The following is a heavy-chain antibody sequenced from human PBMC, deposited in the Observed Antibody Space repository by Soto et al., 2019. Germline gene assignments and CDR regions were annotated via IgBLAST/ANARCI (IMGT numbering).Heavy chain of an antibody. CDR1: GGSISSSNW. D-gene: IGHD2-15*01. CDR3: EQRTPRTVLYDY. J-gene: IGHJ4*02. Sequence: SETLSLTCAVSGGSISSSNWWSWVRQPPGKGLEWIGEIYHSGSTNYNPSLKSRVTISVDKSKNQFSLKLSSVTAADTAVYYCEQRTPRTVLYDYWGQGTLVTVSS. V-gene: IGHV4-4*02. CDR2: IYHSGST.